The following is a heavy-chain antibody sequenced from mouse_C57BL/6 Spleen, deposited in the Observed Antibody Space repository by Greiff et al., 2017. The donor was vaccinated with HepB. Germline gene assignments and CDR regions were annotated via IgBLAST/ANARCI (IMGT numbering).Heavy chain of an antibody. D-gene: IGHD2-4*01. CDR1: GYAFSSYW. CDR2: IYPGDGDT. Sequence: QVQLQQSGAELVKPGASVKISCKASGYAFSSYWMNWVKQRPGKGLEWIGQIYPGDGDTNYNGKFKGKATLTADKSSSTAYVQLSSLTSEDSAVYFCARVYDYDGYFDVWGTGTTVTVSS. V-gene: IGHV1-80*01. CDR3: ARVYDYDGYFDV. J-gene: IGHJ1*03.